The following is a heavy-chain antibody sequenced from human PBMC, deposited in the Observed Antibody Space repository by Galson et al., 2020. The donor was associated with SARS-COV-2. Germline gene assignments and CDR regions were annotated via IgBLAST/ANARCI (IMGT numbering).Heavy chain of an antibody. CDR2: IKYDGSET. Sequence: GESLKISCVVSGFTFKKYWMSWVRQAPGKGLEWVANIKYDGSETHYVDSVKGRFTISRDNAENSLFLQMSSLRVEVTALYYCAREDPRGDVWGRVTMVAVSS. CDR3: AREDPRGDV. D-gene: IGHD3-10*01. CDR1: GFTFKKYW. V-gene: IGHV3-7*01. J-gene: IGHJ6*02.